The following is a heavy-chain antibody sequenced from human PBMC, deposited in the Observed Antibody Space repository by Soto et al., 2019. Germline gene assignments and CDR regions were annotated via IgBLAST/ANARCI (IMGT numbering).Heavy chain of an antibody. D-gene: IGHD2-15*01. V-gene: IGHV1-18*01. J-gene: IGHJ5*02. CDR1: GYTFTSYD. CDR2: ISAYNGNT. Sequence: ASVKVSCKASGYTFTSYDISWVRQAPGQGLEWMGWISAYNGNTNYAQKLQGRVTMTTDTSTSTAYMELRSLRSDDTAVYYCAIVFRVADNRWWFYLSAQGTLVIVSS. CDR3: AIVFRVADNRWWFYL.